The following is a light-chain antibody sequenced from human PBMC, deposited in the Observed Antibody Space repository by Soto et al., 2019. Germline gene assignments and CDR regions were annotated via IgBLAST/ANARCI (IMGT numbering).Light chain of an antibody. V-gene: IGKV1-39*01. CDR1: QSISSY. Sequence: DIQMTQSPSSLSASVGDRVIITCRASQSISSYLNWYQQKPGKGPNLMIYGASTLQSGVPSRFSGSGSGTDFTLAISSLQPDDFATYYCQQYNSYSYTFGQGTKVDIK. CDR2: GAS. CDR3: QQYNSYSYT. J-gene: IGKJ2*01.